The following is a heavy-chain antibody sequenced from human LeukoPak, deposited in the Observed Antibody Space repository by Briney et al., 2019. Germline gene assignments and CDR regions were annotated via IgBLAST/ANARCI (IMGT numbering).Heavy chain of an antibody. CDR1: GFTFSSYS. CDR2: ISSSSSTI. D-gene: IGHD3-3*01. Sequence: GGSLRLSCAASGFTFSSYSMNWVRQAPGKGLEWVSYISSSSSTIYYADSVKGRFTISRDNAKNSLYLQMNSLRAEDTAVYYCARDGKSRFLEWSAMNWFDPWGQGTLVTVSS. J-gene: IGHJ5*02. CDR3: ARDGKSRFLEWSAMNWFDP. V-gene: IGHV3-48*04.